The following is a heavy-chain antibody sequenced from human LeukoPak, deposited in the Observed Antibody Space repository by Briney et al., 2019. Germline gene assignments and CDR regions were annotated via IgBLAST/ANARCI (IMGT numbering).Heavy chain of an antibody. CDR2: IYTSGST. D-gene: IGHD3-16*02. Sequence: SETLSLTCTVSGGSISSYYWSWIRQPAGKGLEWIGRIYTSGSTNYNPSLKSRVTMSVDTSKNQFSLKLSSVTAADTAVYYCARGRSGDDYVWGSYRAFDHWGQGTLVTVSS. CDR1: GGSISSYY. CDR3: ARGRSGDDYVWGSYRAFDH. J-gene: IGHJ4*02. V-gene: IGHV4-4*07.